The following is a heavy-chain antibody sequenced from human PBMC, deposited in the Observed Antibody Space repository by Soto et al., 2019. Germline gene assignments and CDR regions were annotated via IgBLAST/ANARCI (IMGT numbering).Heavy chain of an antibody. V-gene: IGHV3-9*01. CDR2: ISWNSGSI. CDR1: GFTFDDYA. D-gene: IGHD2-2*01. J-gene: IGHJ4*02. Sequence: EVQLVESGGGLVQPGRSLRLSCVASGFTFDDYAMHWVRQAPGKGLEWVSGISWNSGSIGYADSVKGRFTISRDNAKKSLYLQLNSLTAEDTALYYCAKARSRQYQLLFPSYYFDYWGQGNLVTVSS. CDR3: AKARSRQYQLLFPSYYFDY.